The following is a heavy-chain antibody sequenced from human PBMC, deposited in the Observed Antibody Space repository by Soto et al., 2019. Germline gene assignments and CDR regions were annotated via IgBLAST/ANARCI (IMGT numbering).Heavy chain of an antibody. Sequence: PSETLSLTCAVYGGSVNGYYWNWIRQPPGKGLEWIGEINHTGGTHYSPSLKSRVTMSVDTSKNQFSLRLGSVTAADTAIYYCATRIAVFGLLIPPFDPWGQGTQVTVSS. CDR1: GGSVNGYY. CDR2: INHTGGT. CDR3: ATRIAVFGLLIPPFDP. D-gene: IGHD3-3*01. V-gene: IGHV4-34*01. J-gene: IGHJ5*02.